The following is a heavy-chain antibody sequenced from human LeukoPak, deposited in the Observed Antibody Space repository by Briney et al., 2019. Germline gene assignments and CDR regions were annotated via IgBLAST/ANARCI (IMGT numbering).Heavy chain of an antibody. V-gene: IGHV4-59*08. J-gene: IGHJ4*02. Sequence: SETLSLTCTVSGGSISSYYWSWIRQIPGKGLEWIGYIYYSGSTNYNPSLKSRVTISVDTSKNQFSLKLSSVTPADTAVYFCARHGDCGSYLYYFDYWGQGTLVTVSS. CDR2: IYYSGST. D-gene: IGHD1-26*01. CDR3: ARHGDCGSYLYYFDY. CDR1: GGSISSYY.